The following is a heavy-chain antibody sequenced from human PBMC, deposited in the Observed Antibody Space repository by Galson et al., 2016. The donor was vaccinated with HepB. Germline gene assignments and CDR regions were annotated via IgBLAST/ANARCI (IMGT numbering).Heavy chain of an antibody. V-gene: IGHV3-7*03. CDR1: GFSFSSSW. D-gene: IGHD3-16*01. CDR3: ARDRTDHGSGTYGHDS. Sequence: SLRLSCAASGFSFSSSWLRWVRQAPGKGLVWVANIKADGSKEYSVDSVKGRFTVSRDNAKNSLYLQMNNLRAEDTAMYYCARDRTDHGSGTYGHDSWGQGTLVTVSS. CDR2: IKADGSKE. J-gene: IGHJ4*02.